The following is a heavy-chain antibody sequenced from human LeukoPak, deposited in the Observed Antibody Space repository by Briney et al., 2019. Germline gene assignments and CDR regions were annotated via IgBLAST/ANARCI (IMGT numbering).Heavy chain of an antibody. CDR2: INAGNGNT. V-gene: IGHV1-3*01. CDR3: HVSSEYGMDV. CDR1: GYTFTSHA. J-gene: IGHJ6*02. Sequence: GASVKVSCKASGYTFTSHAMHWVRQAPGQRLEWMGWINAGNGNTKYSQKFQGRVTITRDTSASTAYMELSSLRSDDTAVYYCHVSSEYGMDVWGQGTTVTVSS. D-gene: IGHD3-22*01.